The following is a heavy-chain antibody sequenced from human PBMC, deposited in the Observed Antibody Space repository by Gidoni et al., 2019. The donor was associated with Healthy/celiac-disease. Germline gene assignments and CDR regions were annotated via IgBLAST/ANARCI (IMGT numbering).Heavy chain of an antibody. CDR1: GYTFTSYD. CDR3: ARATPAYYYGMDV. CDR2: MNPHSGNT. J-gene: IGHJ6*02. Sequence: QVQLVQSGAEVKKPVASVKVSCTASGYTFTSYDINWVRQATGQGLEWMGWMNPHSGNTDYAQKLQVRVTMTRNTSISTAYMELSSLRSEDTAVYYCARATPAYYYGMDVWGQGTTVTVSS. V-gene: IGHV1-8*01.